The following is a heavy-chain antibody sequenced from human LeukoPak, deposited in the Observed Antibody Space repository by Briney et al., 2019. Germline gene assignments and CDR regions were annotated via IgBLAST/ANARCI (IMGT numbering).Heavy chain of an antibody. CDR2: IYPGDSDT. CDR3: ARTGYHYGSGSHYALDI. CDR1: GYTFSNQW. D-gene: IGHD3-10*01. Sequence: GESLEISCQASGYTFSNQWIGWVRQMPGKGLEWMGIIYPGDSDTRYSPSFQGQVTISVDKSITTAYLEWSSLKASGTAMYYCARTGYHYGSGSHYALDIWGQGTMVTVSS. V-gene: IGHV5-51*01. J-gene: IGHJ3*02.